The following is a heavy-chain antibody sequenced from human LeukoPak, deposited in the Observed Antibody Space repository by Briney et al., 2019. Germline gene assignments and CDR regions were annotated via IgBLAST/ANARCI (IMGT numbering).Heavy chain of an antibody. Sequence: ASVKVSCTVSGSSLTELSLYWVRQAPGKGLEWMGGFDVIDGETFYAQKFQGRVTMTEDSSTDTAYMELSSLRSDDTALYYCAAGRPYSLLDYWGQGTLVTVSS. D-gene: IGHD5-18*01. CDR1: GSSLTELS. CDR2: FDVIDGET. V-gene: IGHV1-24*01. J-gene: IGHJ4*02. CDR3: AAGRPYSLLDY.